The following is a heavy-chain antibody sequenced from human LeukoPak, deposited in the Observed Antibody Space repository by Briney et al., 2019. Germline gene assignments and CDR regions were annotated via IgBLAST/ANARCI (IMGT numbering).Heavy chain of an antibody. CDR3: ARSGYCSSTSCPDAFDI. CDR2: IYPGDSDT. Sequence: GESLKMSCKGSGYRFTSYWIGWVRQMPGKGLEWMGIIYPGDSDTRYSPSFQGQVTISADKSISTAYLQWSSLKASDTAMYYCARSGYCSSTSCPDAFDIWGQGTMVTVSS. J-gene: IGHJ3*02. V-gene: IGHV5-51*01. D-gene: IGHD2-2*03. CDR1: GYRFTSYW.